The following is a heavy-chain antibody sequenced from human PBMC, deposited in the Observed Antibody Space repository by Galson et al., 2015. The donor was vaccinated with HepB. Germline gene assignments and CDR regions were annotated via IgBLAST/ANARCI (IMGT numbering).Heavy chain of an antibody. D-gene: IGHD3-10*01. CDR3: ARDRSLSEYFSGSGRYQGRYYGTDV. J-gene: IGHJ6*02. CDR2: LNPSGGST. V-gene: IGHV1-46*01. Sequence: SVKVSCKASGYTFTSYYMHWVRQAPGQGLEWMGILNPSGGSTSYAQKFQGRVTMTRDTSTSTVYMELSSLRSEDTAVYYCARDRSLSEYFSGSGRYQGRYYGTDVWGQGTTVTVSS. CDR1: GYTFTSYY.